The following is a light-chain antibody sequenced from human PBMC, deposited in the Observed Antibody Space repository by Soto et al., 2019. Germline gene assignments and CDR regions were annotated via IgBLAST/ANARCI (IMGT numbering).Light chain of an antibody. V-gene: IGKV3-15*01. CDR3: QQYNNWPHT. CDR1: QNVSSN. CDR2: GAS. J-gene: IGKJ2*01. Sequence: EIVMTQSPATLSVSPGERATLSCRASQNVSSNLAWYQQKPGQAPRLLIYGASTRATGIPASFSGSGSGTEFTLTISSLQSEDFAVYYCQQYNNWPHTFGQGTKLEIK.